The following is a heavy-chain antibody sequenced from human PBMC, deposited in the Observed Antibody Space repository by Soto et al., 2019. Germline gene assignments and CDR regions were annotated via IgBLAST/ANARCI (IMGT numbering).Heavy chain of an antibody. CDR1: RFIFSDYY. D-gene: IGHD3-22*01. CDR2: ISSSSSYT. Sequence: PGGSLRLSCAASRFIFSDYYMSWIRQAPGKGLEWVSYISSSSSYTNYADSVKGRFTISRDNAKKSLYLQMNSLRAEDTAAYYCARDLKPYYYDSSGYQNWFDPWGQGTLVTVSS. V-gene: IGHV3-11*06. J-gene: IGHJ5*02. CDR3: ARDLKPYYYDSSGYQNWFDP.